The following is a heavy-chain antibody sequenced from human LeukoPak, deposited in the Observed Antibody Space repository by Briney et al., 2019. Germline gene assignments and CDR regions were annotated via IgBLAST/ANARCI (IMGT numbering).Heavy chain of an antibody. CDR3: ARGDTWIQSYRYYGMDV. Sequence: ASVKVSCKASGYTFTSYDINWVRQATGQGLEWMGWMNPNGGNRGYAQKFQGRVTMTRNTSISTAYMELSSLRSEDTAVYYCARGDTWIQSYRYYGMDVRGQGTTVTVSS. CDR2: MNPNGGNR. V-gene: IGHV1-8*01. D-gene: IGHD5-18*01. J-gene: IGHJ6*02. CDR1: GYTFTSYD.